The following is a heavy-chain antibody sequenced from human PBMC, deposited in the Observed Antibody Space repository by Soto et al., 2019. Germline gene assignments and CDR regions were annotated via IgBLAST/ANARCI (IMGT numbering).Heavy chain of an antibody. Sequence: PGGSLRLSCVASGFIFSSYEMNWVRQAPGKGLEWISYISQGSTTIYYADSVKGRSTISRDNAKNSLFLQMSGLRVEDTATYYCARHRSPSPDYWGQGTLVTVSS. CDR2: ISQGSTTI. CDR1: GFIFSSYE. J-gene: IGHJ4*02. CDR3: ARHRSPSPDY. V-gene: IGHV3-48*03.